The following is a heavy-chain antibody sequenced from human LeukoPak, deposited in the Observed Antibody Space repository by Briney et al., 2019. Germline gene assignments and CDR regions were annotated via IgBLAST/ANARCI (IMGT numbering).Heavy chain of an antibody. J-gene: IGHJ4*02. CDR3: ARAPGGCYSSSCLDY. Sequence: SETLSLTCTVSGVSISSGGSYWSWIRQPPGKGLEWIGHIYYSGSTNYNPSLKSRVTISVDTSKNQFSLKLSSVTAADTAVYYCARAPGGCYSSSCLDYWGQGTLVTVSS. CDR1: GVSISSGGSY. V-gene: IGHV4-61*08. CDR2: IYYSGST. D-gene: IGHD6-13*01.